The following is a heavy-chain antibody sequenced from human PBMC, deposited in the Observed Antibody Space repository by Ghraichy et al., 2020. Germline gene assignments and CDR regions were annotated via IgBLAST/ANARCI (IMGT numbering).Heavy chain of an antibody. J-gene: IGHJ4*01. CDR3: ARQGMAPLYYFDY. V-gene: IGHV4-59*08. CDR2: IYDSGST. CDR1: GGSISNYY. Sequence: SETLSLTCSVSGGSISNYYWSWIRQPPGKGLEWIGYIYDSGSTKYNPSLKSRVSLSIDTSKNQFSVKLSSVTAADAAVYYCARQGMAPLYYFDYWGHGILVTVSS. D-gene: IGHD5-24*01.